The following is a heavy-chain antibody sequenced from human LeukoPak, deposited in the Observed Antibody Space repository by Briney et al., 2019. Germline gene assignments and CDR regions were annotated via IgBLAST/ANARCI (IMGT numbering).Heavy chain of an antibody. J-gene: IGHJ4*02. CDR3: ARGGVYGDFYFDY. V-gene: IGHV1-2*02. CDR1: KYTFTGYY. Sequence: ASVKVSCKASKYTFTGYYMHRVRQAPGQGLAWMGWIHPNSGGTNYDQKFQGRVTMTRDTSISTAYMELSRLTSDDTAVYYCARGGVYGDFYFDYRGQGALVTVSS. CDR2: IHPNSGGT. D-gene: IGHD4-17*01.